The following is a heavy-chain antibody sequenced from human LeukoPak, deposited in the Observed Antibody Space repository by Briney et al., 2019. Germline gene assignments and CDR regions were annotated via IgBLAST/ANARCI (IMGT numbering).Heavy chain of an antibody. CDR2: ISISGGST. D-gene: IGHD3-10*01. V-gene: IGHV3-23*01. CDR1: GLTFSTHA. Sequence: GGSLRLSCAASGLTFSTHAMIWVWVRQAPGKGLEWVSGISISGGSTYYADSVKGRFTISRDNSKNTLYLQMNRLRAEDTAVYHCAKDRDLLFAHCWFDLWGQGTLVTVSS. J-gene: IGHJ5*02. CDR3: AKDRDLLFAHCWFDL.